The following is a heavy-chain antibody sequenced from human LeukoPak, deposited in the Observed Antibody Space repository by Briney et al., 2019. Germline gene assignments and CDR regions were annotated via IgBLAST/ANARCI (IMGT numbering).Heavy chain of an antibody. D-gene: IGHD6-19*01. Sequence: ASVKVSCKASRGTFSSFSISWVRQAPGQGLEWMGRILPTLDIVDYAQNFQGRVTITADKSTTTSYMEVTSLKSEDTAVYYCARGPIAVVGDFDYWGQGTLVTVSS. J-gene: IGHJ4*02. V-gene: IGHV1-69*04. CDR2: ILPTLDIV. CDR1: RGTFSSFS. CDR3: ARGPIAVVGDFDY.